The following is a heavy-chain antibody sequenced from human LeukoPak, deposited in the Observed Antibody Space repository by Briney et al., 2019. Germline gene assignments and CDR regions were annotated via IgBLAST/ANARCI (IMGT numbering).Heavy chain of an antibody. D-gene: IGHD4-23*01. J-gene: IGHJ4*02. V-gene: IGHV3-11*04. Sequence: GGSLRLSCAASGFTFSDYFMSWIRQAPGKGLEWVSYSSSSGSTINYADSVKGRFTISRDNSKNSLYLQMNSLRAEDTAVYYCARDTGVGYFDYXGQGTLVTV. CDR3: ARDTGVGYFDY. CDR2: SSSSGSTI. CDR1: GFTFSDYF.